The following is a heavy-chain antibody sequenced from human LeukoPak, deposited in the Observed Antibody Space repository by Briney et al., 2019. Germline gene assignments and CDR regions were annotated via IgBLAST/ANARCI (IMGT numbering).Heavy chain of an antibody. D-gene: IGHD3-9*01. Sequence: SETLSLTCTVSGGSISSYYWSWIRQPAGKGLEWIGRIYTSGSTNYNPSLKSRVTMSVDTSKNQFSLKLSSVTAADTAVYYCARTLDLTGYYSGSGGYNWFDPWGQGTLVTVSS. CDR3: ARTLDLTGYYSGSGGYNWFDP. V-gene: IGHV4-4*07. CDR2: IYTSGST. J-gene: IGHJ5*02. CDR1: GGSISSYY.